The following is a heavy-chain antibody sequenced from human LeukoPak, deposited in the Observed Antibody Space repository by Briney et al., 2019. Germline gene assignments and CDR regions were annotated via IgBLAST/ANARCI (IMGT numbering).Heavy chain of an antibody. CDR1: GFTFSSYS. Sequence: PGGSLRLSCAASGFTFSSYSMNWVRQAPGKGLECVSSISSSSSYIYYADSVKGRFTISRDNAKNSLYLQMNSLRAEDTAVYYCARDMERNPYSSSSPDYWGQRTLVTVSS. J-gene: IGHJ4*02. CDR2: ISSSSSYI. D-gene: IGHD6-6*01. V-gene: IGHV3-21*01. CDR3: ARDMERNPYSSSSPDY.